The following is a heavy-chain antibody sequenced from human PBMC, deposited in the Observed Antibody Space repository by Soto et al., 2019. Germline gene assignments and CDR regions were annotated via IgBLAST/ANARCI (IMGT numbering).Heavy chain of an antibody. J-gene: IGHJ4*02. CDR3: ARDPSGSWSPYYFDY. V-gene: IGHV3-33*01. Sequence: GGSLRLSCAASGFTFSSYSMRWVRQAPGKGLEWVAVIWYDGSNKYYADSVKGRFTISRDNSKNTLYLQMNSLRAEDTAVYYCARDPSGSWSPYYFDYWGQGTLVTVSS. D-gene: IGHD6-13*01. CDR1: GFTFSSYS. CDR2: IWYDGSNK.